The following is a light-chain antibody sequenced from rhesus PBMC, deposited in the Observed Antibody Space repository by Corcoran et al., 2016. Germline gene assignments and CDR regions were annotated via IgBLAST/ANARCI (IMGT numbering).Light chain of an antibody. CDR3: AAWDDSLSSRV. V-gene: IGLV1S4*01. J-gene: IGLJ6*01. CDR1: RSHIGGTN. Sequence: QSVLTQPPSASGAPGQSVPISCSGSRSHIGGTNVYWYHPLPGTAPKLLIYYSNQRPSGVPDRFSGSKTCTSASLAITGLRSDDEADYYCAAWDDSLSSRVFGSGTKLTVL. CDR2: YSN.